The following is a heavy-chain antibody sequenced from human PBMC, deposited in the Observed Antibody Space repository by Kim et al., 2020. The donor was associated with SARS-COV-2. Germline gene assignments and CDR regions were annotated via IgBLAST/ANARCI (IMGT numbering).Heavy chain of an antibody. D-gene: IGHD6-13*01. V-gene: IGHV4-59*01. J-gene: IGHJ5*02. Sequence: LKSRVTISVDTSKNQFSLKLSSVTAADTAVYYCASYSSSWYFGANNWFDPWGQGTLVTVSS. CDR3: ASYSSSWYFGANNWFDP.